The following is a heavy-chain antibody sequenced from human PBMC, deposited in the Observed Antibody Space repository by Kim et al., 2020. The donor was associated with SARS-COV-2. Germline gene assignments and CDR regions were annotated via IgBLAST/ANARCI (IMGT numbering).Heavy chain of an antibody. V-gene: IGHV4-34*01. J-gene: IGHJ4*02. CDR3: ARDYDILTGYYKPHFDY. Sequence: LKRRVTISVDTSKNQFSLKLSSVTAADTAVYYCARDYDILTGYYKPHFDYWGQGTLVTVSS. D-gene: IGHD3-9*01.